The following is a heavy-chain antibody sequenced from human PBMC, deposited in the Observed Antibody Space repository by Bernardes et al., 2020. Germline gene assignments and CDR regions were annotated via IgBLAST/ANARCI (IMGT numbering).Heavy chain of an antibody. CDR3: AKSDYGGTYWYFDL. J-gene: IGHJ2*01. V-gene: IGHV3-23*01. CDR1: GFTFSSYW. Sequence: GGSLRLSCAASGFTFSSYWMHWVRQAPGKGLEWVSAISGSGGSTYYADSVKGRFTISRDNSKNTLYLQMNSLRAEDTAVYYCAKSDYGGTYWYFDLWGRGTLVTVSS. D-gene: IGHD4-17*01. CDR2: ISGSGGST.